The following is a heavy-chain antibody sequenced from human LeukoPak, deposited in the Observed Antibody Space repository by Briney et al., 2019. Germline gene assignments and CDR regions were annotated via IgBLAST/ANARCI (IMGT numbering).Heavy chain of an antibody. D-gene: IGHD3/OR15-3a*01. Sequence: SVNVSFKASGYTFTGYYMHWVRQAPGQGREWMGWINPNSGGTNYAQKFRARVTMTSDTSISSAYMELSRLRSDEAAGYYCARFSDMDSVFYYWGHGTPVTPSS. CDR1: GYTFTGYY. V-gene: IGHV1-2*02. CDR2: INPNSGGT. CDR3: ARFSDMDSVFYY. J-gene: IGHJ4*03.